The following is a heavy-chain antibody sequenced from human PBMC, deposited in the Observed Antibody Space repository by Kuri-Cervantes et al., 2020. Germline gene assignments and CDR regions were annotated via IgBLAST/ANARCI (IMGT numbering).Heavy chain of an antibody. CDR3: ARDFSSGWAEYYFDY. Sequence: SCAASGFTFSSYAMHWVRQAPGKGLEWVAVISYDGSNKYYADSVKGRFTISRDNSKNTLYLQMNSLRAEDTAVYYCARDFSSGWAEYYFDYWGQGTLVTVSS. CDR2: ISYDGSNK. J-gene: IGHJ4*02. CDR1: GFTFSSYA. V-gene: IGHV3-30-3*01. D-gene: IGHD6-19*01.